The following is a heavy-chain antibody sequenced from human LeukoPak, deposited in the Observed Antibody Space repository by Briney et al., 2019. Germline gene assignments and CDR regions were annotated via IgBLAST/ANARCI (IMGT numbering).Heavy chain of an antibody. CDR1: AGSITISSYY. CDR3: ARQSFTMVRGMNWFDT. CDR2: IFYSGST. J-gene: IGHJ5*02. D-gene: IGHD3-10*01. V-gene: IGHV4-39*01. Sequence: SETLSLTCTVSAGSITISSYYWGWIRQPPGKGREWIASIFYSGSTYYNPSLQSQVTTSVDTSKNPFSLKLSCVTAGDTAVYYCARQSFTMVRGMNWFDTWGEG.